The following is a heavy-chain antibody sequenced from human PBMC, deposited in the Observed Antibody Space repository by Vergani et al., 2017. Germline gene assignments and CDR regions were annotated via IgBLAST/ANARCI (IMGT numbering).Heavy chain of an antibody. D-gene: IGHD6-13*01. CDR2: INPSGGST. CDR3: ARADQRKGPGIAAAGTVWFYYYYGMDV. V-gene: IGHV1-46*03. CDR1: EYTFTSYY. J-gene: IGHJ6*02. Sequence: QVQLVQSGAEVKKPGASVKVSCKASEYTFTSYYMHWVRQAPGQGLEWMGIINPSGGSTSYAQKFQGRVTMTRDTSTSTVYMELSSLRSEDTAVYYCARADQRKGPGIAAAGTVWFYYYYGMDVWGQGTTVTVSS.